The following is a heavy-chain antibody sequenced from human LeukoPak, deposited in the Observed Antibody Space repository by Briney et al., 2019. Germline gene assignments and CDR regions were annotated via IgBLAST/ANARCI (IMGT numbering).Heavy chain of an antibody. Sequence: PGGSLRLSCAASGFTFSSYGMHWVRQAPGKGLEWVVVIWYDGSNKYYADSVKGRFTISRDNSKNTLYLQMNSLRAEDTAVYYCARDQGIAAAGTHFDYWGQGTLVTVSS. CDR1: GFTFSSYG. CDR3: ARDQGIAAAGTHFDY. D-gene: IGHD6-13*01. CDR2: IWYDGSNK. V-gene: IGHV3-33*01. J-gene: IGHJ4*02.